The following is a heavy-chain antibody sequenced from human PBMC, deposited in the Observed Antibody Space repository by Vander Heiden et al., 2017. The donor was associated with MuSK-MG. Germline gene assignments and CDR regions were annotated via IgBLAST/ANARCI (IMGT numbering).Heavy chain of an antibody. D-gene: IGHD3-22*01. CDR3: AHSFVDNSGYSWPLDY. J-gene: IGHJ4*02. CDR2: IYWDDDK. V-gene: IGHV2-5*02. CDR1: GFSLSTSGVG. Sequence: QITLKESGPTLVKPTQTLTLTCTFSGFSLSTSGVGVGWIRQPPGKALEWLALIYWDDDKRYSPSLKSRLTITKGTSKNQVVLTMTNMDTVDTATYFCAHSFVDNSGYSWPLDYWGQGTLVTVSS.